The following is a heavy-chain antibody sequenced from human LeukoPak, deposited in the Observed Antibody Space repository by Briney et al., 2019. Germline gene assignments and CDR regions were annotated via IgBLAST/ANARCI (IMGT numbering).Heavy chain of an antibody. Sequence: GGSLRLSCAASGFSISTYGTHWVRQAPAKGREGVAVLWYDGVNTYYADSVKDRSTISRDNPKNTLYLQMNSLRAEDAAVYYCARAQDSSSWYLDSWGQGTLVTVSS. CDR2: LWYDGVNT. CDR3: ARAQDSSSWYLDS. CDR1: GFSISTYG. J-gene: IGHJ4*02. D-gene: IGHD6-13*01. V-gene: IGHV3-33*01.